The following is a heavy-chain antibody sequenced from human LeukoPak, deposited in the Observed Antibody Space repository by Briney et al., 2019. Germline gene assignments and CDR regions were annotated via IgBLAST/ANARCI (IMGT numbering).Heavy chain of an antibody. V-gene: IGHV4-61*02. CDR2: ISSSGRT. CDR3: ARDTDFGFWSDYTYFDC. D-gene: IGHD3-3*01. J-gene: IGHJ4*02. Sequence: SQTLSLTCTVSGGSISSGRNFWSWIRQPAGKGLEWIGRISSSGRTNYSPSLKSRVTISADTSKNQFSLKLSSVTATDTAVYFCARDTDFGFWSDYTYFDCWGQGILVTVSS. CDR1: GGSISSGRNF.